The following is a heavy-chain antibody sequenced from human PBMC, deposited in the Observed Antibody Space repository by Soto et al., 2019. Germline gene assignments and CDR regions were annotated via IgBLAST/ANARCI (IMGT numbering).Heavy chain of an antibody. J-gene: IGHJ6*02. D-gene: IGHD6-13*01. V-gene: IGHV1-69*01. Sequence: QVQLVQSGAEVKKPGSSVKVSCKASGGAFRKYAISWVRHAPGQGLEWIGGIIPIFGTTNYAQKFQGRVTITADESTNTAYMELSSLRSEDTAVYYCAKDPSSRWGDYYYYYGMDVWGQGTTVTVSS. CDR1: GGAFRKYA. CDR2: IIPIFGTT. CDR3: AKDPSSRWGDYYYYYGMDV.